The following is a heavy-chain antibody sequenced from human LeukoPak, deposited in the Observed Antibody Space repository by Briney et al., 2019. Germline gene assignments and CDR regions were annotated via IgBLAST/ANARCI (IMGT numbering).Heavy chain of an antibody. J-gene: IGHJ4*02. CDR1: GDSISSGSCY. V-gene: IGHV4-61*02. D-gene: IGHD3-22*01. CDR3: ARGVTYYYDSSGYLY. CDR2: IHTSGST. Sequence: PSETLSLTCTVSGDSISSGSCYWSWMRQPAGKGLKWIGRIHTSGSTNYYPSRKSRVTISADTSKNQFSLKLSSVTAADTAVYYCARGVTYYYDSSGYLYWGQGTLVTVSS.